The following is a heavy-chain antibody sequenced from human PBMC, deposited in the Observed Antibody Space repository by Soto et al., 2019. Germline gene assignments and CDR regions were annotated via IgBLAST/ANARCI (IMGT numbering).Heavy chain of an antibody. CDR2: IYHGGTT. CDR1: GYSISSGSY. V-gene: IGHV4-38-2*02. J-gene: IGHJ4*01. Sequence: SETLSLTCTVSGYSISSGSYWGWIRQPPGKGPEWIASIYHGGTTFYNPSLKSRVTVSVDKSNNQFSLKLRSVTAADTVVYYCAKAYVMVVAGSTFDYWGHGTLVTVSS. CDR3: AKAYVMVVAGSTFDY. D-gene: IGHD6-19*01.